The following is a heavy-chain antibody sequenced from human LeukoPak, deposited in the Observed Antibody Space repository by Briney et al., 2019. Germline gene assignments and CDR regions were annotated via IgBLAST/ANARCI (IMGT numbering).Heavy chain of an antibody. CDR1: GGSISSSTYC. V-gene: IGHV4-39*01. CDR2: MYYSGST. D-gene: IGHD3-3*02. J-gene: IGHJ4*02. CDR3: ARHMAFHANLDY. Sequence: PETLSLTCTVSGGSISSSTYCWGWVRPPPGKGLEWIGCMYYSGSTYYSSSLKGRVTISLDTPKSQFSLRLNSVTASDTAVYYCARHMAFHANLDYWGRGTLVTVSS.